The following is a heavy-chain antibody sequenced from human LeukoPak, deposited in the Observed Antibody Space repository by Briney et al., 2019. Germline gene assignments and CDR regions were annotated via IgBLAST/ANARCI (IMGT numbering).Heavy chain of an antibody. J-gene: IGHJ4*02. D-gene: IGHD3-16*01. Sequence: GGSLRLSCAASGFTFDDYGMSWVRQAPEKGLEWVSGINWNGGSKLHANSVKGRFTISRANAKNPWYLQRNSLRAEDTALYYCARQAAYHDKENDYWGQGTLVSVSS. CDR2: INWNGGSK. CDR1: GFTFDDYG. CDR3: ARQAAYHDKENDY. V-gene: IGHV3-20*04.